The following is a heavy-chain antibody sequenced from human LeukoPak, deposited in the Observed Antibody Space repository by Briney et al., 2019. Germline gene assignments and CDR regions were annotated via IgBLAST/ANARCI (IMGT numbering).Heavy chain of an antibody. CDR2: IKQDGSEK. Sequence: GGSLRLSCVASGLTFSSYCMTWVRQAPGKGLEWVANIKQDGSEKYYVDSVKGRFTISRDNAKNSLYLQMDSLRAEDTAVYYCAKDLLGQWPTVFDYWGQGTLVTVSS. V-gene: IGHV3-7*01. J-gene: IGHJ4*02. CDR1: GLTFSSYC. D-gene: IGHD6-19*01. CDR3: AKDLLGQWPTVFDY.